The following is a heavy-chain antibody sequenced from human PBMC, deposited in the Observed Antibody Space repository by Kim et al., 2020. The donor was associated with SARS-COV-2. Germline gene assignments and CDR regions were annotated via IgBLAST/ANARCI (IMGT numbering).Heavy chain of an antibody. CDR3: AREDYYGGNSVVDY. CDR2: IYYSGST. CDR1: GGSISSGDYY. V-gene: IGHV4-30-4*01. J-gene: IGHJ4*02. Sequence: SETLSLTCTVSGGSISSGDYYWSWIRQPPGKGLEWIGYIYYSGSTYYNPSLKSRVTISVDTSKNQFSLKLSSVTAADTAVYYCAREDYYGGNSVVDYWGQGTLVTVSS. D-gene: IGHD4-17*01.